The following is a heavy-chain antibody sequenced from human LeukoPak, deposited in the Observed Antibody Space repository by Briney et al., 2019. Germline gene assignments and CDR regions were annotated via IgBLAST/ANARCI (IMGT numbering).Heavy chain of an antibody. D-gene: IGHD3-9*01. CDR3: ARGRYVLRYFDWSTPDYFDY. Sequence: SETLSLTCAVYGGSFSGYYWSWIRQPPGKGLEWIGEINHSGSTNYNPSLKSRVTISVDTSKNQFSLKLSSVTAADTAVYYCARGRYVLRYFDWSTPDYFDYWGLGTLVTVSS. CDR1: GGSFSGYY. J-gene: IGHJ4*02. CDR2: INHSGST. V-gene: IGHV4-34*01.